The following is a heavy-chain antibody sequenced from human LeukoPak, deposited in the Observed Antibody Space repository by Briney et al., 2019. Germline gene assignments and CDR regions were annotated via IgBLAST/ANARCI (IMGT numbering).Heavy chain of an antibody. J-gene: IGHJ5*02. CDR2: INSDGSST. CDR3: ARDYGDRDDYGDYVDLSGWSDP. V-gene: IGHV3-74*01. CDR1: GFTFSSYW. Sequence: GGSLRLSCAASGFTFSSYWMHWVRQAPGKGLVWVSRINSDGSSTSYADSVKGRFTISRDNAKNTLYLQMNSLRAEDTAVYYCARDYGDRDDYGDYVDLSGWSDPWGQGTLVTVSS. D-gene: IGHD4-17*01.